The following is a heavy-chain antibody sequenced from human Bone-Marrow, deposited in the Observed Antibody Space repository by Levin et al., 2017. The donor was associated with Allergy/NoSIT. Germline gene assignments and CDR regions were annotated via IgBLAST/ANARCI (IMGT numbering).Heavy chain of an antibody. J-gene: IGHJ4*02. CDR1: GGSISSNNAY. V-gene: IGHV4-39*01. CDR2: IYYSGKT. Sequence: SETLSLTCTVSGGSISSNNAYWSWIRRPPGKGLEWIASIYYSGKTYYNPSLKSRVTISVDTSKKQFSLKLTSVTAADTAVYYCARRIVATPTYYFDYWGQGTLVTGSS. CDR3: ARRIVATPTYYFDY. D-gene: IGHD5-12*01.